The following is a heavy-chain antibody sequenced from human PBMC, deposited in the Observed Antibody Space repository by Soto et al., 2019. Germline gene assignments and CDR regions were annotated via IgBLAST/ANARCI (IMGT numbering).Heavy chain of an antibody. J-gene: IGHJ5*02. Sequence: QVQLQESGPGLVKPSETVSVTCNVPGGSTSGYYWTWIRQSPGKGLEWIGYIHSSGTTTYNPSLKSRVTISIDTSKNQVYLRVTSVTAADTAIYYCARHKKWAEQGWFDPWGQGTQVTVSS. V-gene: IGHV4-59*01. D-gene: IGHD1-26*01. CDR3: ARHKKWAEQGWFDP. CDR1: GGSTSGYY. CDR2: IHSSGTT.